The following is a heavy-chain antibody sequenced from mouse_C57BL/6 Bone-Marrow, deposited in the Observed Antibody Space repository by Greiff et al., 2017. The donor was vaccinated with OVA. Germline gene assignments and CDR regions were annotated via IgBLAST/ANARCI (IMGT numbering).Heavy chain of an antibody. V-gene: IGHV1-82*01. Sequence: QVQLQQSGPELVKPGASVKTSCKASGYAFSSSWMNWVKQRPGKGLEWIGRIYPGDGDTNYNGKFKGKATLTADKSSSTAYMQLSSLTSEDSAVYFCARSIIYYDYDGWFAYWGQGTLVTVSA. CDR2: IYPGDGDT. CDR3: ARSIIYYDYDGWFAY. J-gene: IGHJ3*01. CDR1: GYAFSSSW. D-gene: IGHD2-4*01.